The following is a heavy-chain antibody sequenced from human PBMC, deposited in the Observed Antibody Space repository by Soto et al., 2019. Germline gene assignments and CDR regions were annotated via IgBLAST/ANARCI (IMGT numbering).Heavy chain of an antibody. J-gene: IGHJ4*02. CDR1: GFTFDDYT. CDR2: ISWDGGST. D-gene: IGHD4-4*01. CDR3: AKEGTTVNYFDY. V-gene: IGHV3-43*01. Sequence: EVQLVESGGVVVQPGGSLRLSCAASGFTFDDYTMHWVRQAPGKGLEWVSLISWDGGSTYYADSVKGRFTISRDNSKNSRYLQMNRLRTEDTALYYCAKEGTTVNYFDYWGQGTLVTVSS.